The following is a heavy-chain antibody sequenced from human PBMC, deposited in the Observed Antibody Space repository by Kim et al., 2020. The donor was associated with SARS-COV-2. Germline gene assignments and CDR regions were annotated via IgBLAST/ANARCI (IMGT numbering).Heavy chain of an antibody. J-gene: IGHJ5*02. D-gene: IGHD3-16*01. CDR1: GFTFSSSA. CDR2: VSIGSTAT. Sequence: GGSLRLSCAASGFTFSSSAMTWVRQASGKGLEWVSSVSIGSTATYYADSVKGRFTISRDNSKNTLYLQMNSLRAEDTAVYYCARIRGESRNGLGSWGEG. V-gene: IGHV3-23*01. CDR3: ARIRGESRNGLGS.